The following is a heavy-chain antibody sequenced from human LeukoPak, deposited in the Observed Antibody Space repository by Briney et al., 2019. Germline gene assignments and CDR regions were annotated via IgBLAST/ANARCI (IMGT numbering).Heavy chain of an antibody. CDR3: ARDLGPEGY. J-gene: IGHJ4*02. CDR1: GFTFSSYW. CDR2: IDNDGSGT. V-gene: IGHV3-74*01. Sequence: PGGSLRLSCAASGFTFSSYWMHWVRQAPGKGPVWVSRIDNDGSGTTYADSVKGRFTISRDDAKNTLYLQMNSLRAEDTAVYYCARDLGPEGYWGQGTLVTVSS. D-gene: IGHD1-14*01.